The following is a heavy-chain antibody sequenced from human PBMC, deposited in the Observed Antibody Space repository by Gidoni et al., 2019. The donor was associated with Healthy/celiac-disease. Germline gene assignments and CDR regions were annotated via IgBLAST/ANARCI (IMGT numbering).Heavy chain of an antibody. CDR1: GFTFSSYG. V-gene: IGHV3-30*18. Sequence: QVQLVESGGGVVQPGRSLRLSCAASGFTFSSYGMHWVRQAPGKGLEWVAVISYDGSNKYYADSVKGRFTISRDNSKNTLYLQMNSLRAEDTAVYYWAKDSGDSSGYTFDYWGQGTLVTVSS. CDR2: ISYDGSNK. CDR3: AKDSGDSSGYTFDY. J-gene: IGHJ4*02. D-gene: IGHD3-22*01.